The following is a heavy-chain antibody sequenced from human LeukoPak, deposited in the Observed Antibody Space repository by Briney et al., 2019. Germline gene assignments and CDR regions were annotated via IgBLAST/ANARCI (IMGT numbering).Heavy chain of an antibody. D-gene: IGHD3-10*01. CDR1: GWSFGNDF. J-gene: IGHJ5*02. CDR2: INYSGST. CDR3: ARGGYYGSGNDFRFDP. Sequence: SETLSLTCGVYGWSFGNDFWTWIRQPPGKGLEWIGEINYSGSTNYNPSLKSRVTISVDRSKNQFSLRLKSVTAADTAVYYCARGGYYGSGNDFRFDPWGQGTLVTVSS. V-gene: IGHV4-34*01.